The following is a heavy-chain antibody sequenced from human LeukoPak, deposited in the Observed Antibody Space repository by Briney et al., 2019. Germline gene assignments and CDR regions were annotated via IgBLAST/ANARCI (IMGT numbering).Heavy chain of an antibody. Sequence: PGGSLRLSCAASGFTFSSYAMHWVRQAPGKGLEWVAVISYDGSNKYYADSVKGRFTISRDNSKNTLYLQMNSLRAEDTAVYYCAKDTYTTSRAALFDYWGQGTLVTVSS. CDR3: AKDTYTTSRAALFDY. D-gene: IGHD6-6*01. V-gene: IGHV3-30-3*01. J-gene: IGHJ4*02. CDR2: ISYDGSNK. CDR1: GFTFSSYA.